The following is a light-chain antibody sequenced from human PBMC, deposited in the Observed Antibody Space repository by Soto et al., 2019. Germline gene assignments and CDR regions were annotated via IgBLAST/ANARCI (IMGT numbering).Light chain of an antibody. CDR3: QQRSNWPPS. Sequence: EVMWTLSPGTLSLSRGEGATLSCRASERIYSAYLGWYQQKPGQAPRLLIYGTSSRATGIPARFSGSGSGTDFTLTISSLEPEDFAVYYCQQRSNWPPSFGQGTRLEIK. CDR1: ERIYSAY. V-gene: IGKV3D-20*02. J-gene: IGKJ5*01. CDR2: GTS.